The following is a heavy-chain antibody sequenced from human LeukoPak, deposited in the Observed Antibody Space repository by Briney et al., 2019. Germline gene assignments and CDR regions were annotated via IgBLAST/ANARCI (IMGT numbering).Heavy chain of an antibody. CDR3: ARDSAYCGGDCYLRWDYYYYGMDV. J-gene: IGHJ6*02. V-gene: IGHV4-30-2*01. CDR1: GGSISSGGYY. D-gene: IGHD2-21*02. Sequence: SETLSLTCTVSGGSISSGGYYWSWIRQPPGKGLEWIGYIYHSGSTYYNPSLKSRVTISVDTSKNQFSLKLSSVTAADTAVYYCARDSAYCGGDCYLRWDYYYYGMDVWGQGTTVTVSS. CDR2: IYHSGST.